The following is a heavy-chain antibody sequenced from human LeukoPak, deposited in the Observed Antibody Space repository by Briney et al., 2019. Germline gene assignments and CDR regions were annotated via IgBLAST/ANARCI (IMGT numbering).Heavy chain of an antibody. Sequence: GGSLRLSCAASGFTFSSYWMHWVRQAPGKGLVWVSRINSDGSSTSYADSVKGRFTISRDNAKNTLYLQMNSLRAEDTAVYYCARPRLLWQIDYWGQGTLVTVSS. J-gene: IGHJ4*02. CDR1: GFTFSSYW. V-gene: IGHV3-74*01. D-gene: IGHD3-10*01. CDR3: ARPRLLWQIDY. CDR2: INSDGSST.